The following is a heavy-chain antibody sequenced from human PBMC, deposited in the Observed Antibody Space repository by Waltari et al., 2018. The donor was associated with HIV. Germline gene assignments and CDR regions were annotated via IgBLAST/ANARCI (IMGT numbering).Heavy chain of an antibody. D-gene: IGHD3-16*01. Sequence: VQLVQSGAEVKKPGSSVKVSCKASGDTFSSYAISWVRQAPGQGLEWMGGIIPVFGTTNYAQKFQGRVTITADESTSTAYMELSSLRSEDTAVYYCASPISPGGMYYYGMDVWGQGTTVTVSS. CDR2: IIPVFGTT. CDR1: GDTFSSYA. V-gene: IGHV1-69*12. CDR3: ASPISPGGMYYYGMDV. J-gene: IGHJ6*02.